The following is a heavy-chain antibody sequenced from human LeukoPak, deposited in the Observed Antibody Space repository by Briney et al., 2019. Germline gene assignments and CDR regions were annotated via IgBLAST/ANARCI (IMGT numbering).Heavy chain of an antibody. V-gene: IGHV4-59*08. CDR3: ARHGQNDGYPLDN. CDR2: IHYSGST. CDR1: GGSISGYY. D-gene: IGHD5-24*01. J-gene: IGHJ4*02. Sequence: PSETLSLTYTVSGGSISGYYWSWIRQPPGKGLEWIAYIHYSGSTNYNPPLKSRLTISVDTSKNQLSLKLNSMTDADTAVYYCARHGQNDGYPLDNWGQGTLVSVSS.